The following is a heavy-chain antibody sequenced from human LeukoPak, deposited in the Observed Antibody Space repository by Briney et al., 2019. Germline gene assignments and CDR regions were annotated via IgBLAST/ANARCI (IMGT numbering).Heavy chain of an antibody. V-gene: IGHV3-23*01. CDR3: AKGLGSGWYLFEY. CDR2: ISGGGGST. CDR1: GFTFSSNA. Sequence: PGGSLRLSCAGSGFTFSSNAMSWVRQAPGKGLEWVSAISGGGGSTYYADSVKGRFTISRDDSKNTLYAQMNSLRAEDTAVYYCAKGLGSGWYLFEYWGQGTLVTVSS. D-gene: IGHD6-19*01. J-gene: IGHJ4*02.